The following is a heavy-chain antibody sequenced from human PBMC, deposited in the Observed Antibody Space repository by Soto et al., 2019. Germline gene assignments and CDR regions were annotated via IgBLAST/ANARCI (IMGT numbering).Heavy chain of an antibody. CDR1: GGSISSYY. D-gene: IGHD3-10*01. V-gene: IGHV4-59*12. J-gene: IGHJ4*02. CDR2: IYYSGST. Sequence: SETLSLTCTVSGGSISSYYWSWIRQPPGKGLEWIGYIYYSGSTNYNPSLKSRVTISVDTSKNQFSLKLSSVTAADTAVYYCAREKSVVGVRYFDYWGQGTLVTVSS. CDR3: AREKSVVGVRYFDY.